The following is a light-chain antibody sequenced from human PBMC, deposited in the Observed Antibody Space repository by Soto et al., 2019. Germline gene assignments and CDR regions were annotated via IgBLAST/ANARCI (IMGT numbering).Light chain of an antibody. CDR3: SSYASSSPFV. Sequence: QSVRTQPASVSVSPGQSITISCTGTGSDVGGYKYVSWYQQLPGKAPKLMIYDVSYRPSGVSDRFSGSKSGNTASLIISGLQAEDEADYYCSSYASSSPFVFGTGTKVTVL. CDR2: DVS. CDR1: GSDVGGYKY. V-gene: IGLV2-14*01. J-gene: IGLJ1*01.